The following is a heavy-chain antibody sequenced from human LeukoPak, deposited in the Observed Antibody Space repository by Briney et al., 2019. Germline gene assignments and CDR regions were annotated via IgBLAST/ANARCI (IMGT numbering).Heavy chain of an antibody. Sequence: GGSLRLSCAASGFTFSNYGMHWVRQAPGKGLEWVAVISYDGSNKYYADSVKGRFTISRDNSKNTLYLQMNSLRAEDTAVYYCAGHMTTVTALDYWGQGTLVTVSS. CDR3: AGHMTTVTALDY. CDR2: ISYDGSNK. V-gene: IGHV3-30*19. J-gene: IGHJ4*02. CDR1: GFTFSNYG. D-gene: IGHD4-17*01.